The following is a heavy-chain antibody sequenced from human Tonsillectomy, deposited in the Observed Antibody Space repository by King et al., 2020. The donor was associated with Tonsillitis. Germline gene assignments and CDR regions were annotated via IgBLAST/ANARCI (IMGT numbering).Heavy chain of an antibody. D-gene: IGHD4-11*01. Sequence: QLQESGPGLVKPSQTLSLTCTVSSGSITTGGHYWTWIRQHPGKGLEWIGYIYYIDNTYYNPSLRSRATISLDMSKNQFSLNLNSVTAADTAVYYCARGITTRGAGEAVTDPGYYGVDVWGQGTTVTVSS. CDR1: SGSITTGGHY. J-gene: IGHJ6*02. CDR2: IYYIDNT. CDR3: ARGITTRGAGEAVTDPGYYGVDV. V-gene: IGHV4-31*03.